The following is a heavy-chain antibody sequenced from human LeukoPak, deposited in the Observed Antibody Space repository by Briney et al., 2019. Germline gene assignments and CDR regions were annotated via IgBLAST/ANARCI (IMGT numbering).Heavy chain of an antibody. J-gene: IGHJ4*02. CDR1: GGYVNRGTFF. V-gene: IGHV4-61*01. CDR2: ISNSGST. D-gene: IGHD3-22*01. CDR3: VRSPSGYRFDS. Sequence: PSETLSLTCAVSGGYVNRGTFFWTWIRKPPGKGLEWIGYISNSGSTNYHPSLKSRVTISSDTSKTQFTLKLTSVTAADTAVYYCVRSPSGYRFDSWGQGTLVTVSS.